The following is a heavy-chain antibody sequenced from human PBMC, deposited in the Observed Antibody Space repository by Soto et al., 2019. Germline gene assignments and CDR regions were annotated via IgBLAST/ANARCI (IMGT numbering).Heavy chain of an antibody. Sequence: QVQLVQSGAEVKKPGSSVKVSCKASGNTFSTYAISWVRQAPGQGLEWMGGIVPIFDTSTYAQKFQGRITITADKSSTTYYMELSSLTSEETGFYYCARALHSGAYSGADYWGQGTLVTVSS. D-gene: IGHD1-26*01. CDR1: GNTFSTYA. J-gene: IGHJ4*02. CDR2: IVPIFDTS. CDR3: ARALHSGAYSGADY. V-gene: IGHV1-69*06.